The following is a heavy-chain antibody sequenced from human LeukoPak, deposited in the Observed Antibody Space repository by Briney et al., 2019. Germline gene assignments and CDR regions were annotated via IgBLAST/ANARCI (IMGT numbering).Heavy chain of an antibody. D-gene: IGHD3-10*01. V-gene: IGHV3-30*04. CDR2: ISYDGSNK. CDR3: ARESFPAFDY. J-gene: IGHJ4*02. CDR1: GFTFSSYA. Sequence: GGSLRLSCAASGFTFSSYAMHWVRQAPGKGLEWVAVISYDGSNKYYADSVKGRFTMSRDNSKNTLYLQMNSLRAEDTAVYYCARESFPAFDYWGQGTLVTVSS.